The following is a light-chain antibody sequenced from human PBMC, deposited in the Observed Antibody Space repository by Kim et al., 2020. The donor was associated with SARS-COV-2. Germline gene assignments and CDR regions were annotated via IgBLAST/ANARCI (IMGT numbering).Light chain of an antibody. J-gene: IGLJ2*01. V-gene: IGLV3-19*01. CDR2: AKN. CDR3: KSRDTSGYLLV. CDR1: SLRSYY. Sequence: ALGHTVRITCQGDSLRSYYASWYQQKPGQAPVLVMYAKNNRPSGIPDRFSGSSSGNTASLTITGAQAEDEADYYCKSRDTSGYLLVFGGGTQLTVL.